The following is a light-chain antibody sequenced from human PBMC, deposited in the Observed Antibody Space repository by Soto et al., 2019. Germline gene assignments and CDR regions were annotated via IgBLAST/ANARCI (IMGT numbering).Light chain of an antibody. CDR1: RSNIGGNS. J-gene: IGLJ1*01. V-gene: IGLV1-51*01. CDR2: DDN. CDR3: GSWDSSLSAYV. Sequence: QSVLTQPPSVSAAPGRKVTISCSGSRSNIGGNSVSWYQQLPGTAPKLLIYDDNKRPSGIPDRFSGSKSGTSATLGITGFQTGNEADYYCGSWDSSLSAYVFGTGTKVTVL.